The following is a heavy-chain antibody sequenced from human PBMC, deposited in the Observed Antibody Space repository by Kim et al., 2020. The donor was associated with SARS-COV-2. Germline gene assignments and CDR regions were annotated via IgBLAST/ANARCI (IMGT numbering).Heavy chain of an antibody. Sequence: GGSLRLSCAASGFTFSTYWIHWVRQAPGKGPVWVSRIKYDGSTTIYADSVKGRFTISRDNAKNTLYLQMNSLRAEETAVYYCVRDLDWILYDYWGLGTLVTVSS. CDR2: IKYDGSTT. V-gene: IGHV3-74*01. CDR3: VRDLDWILYDY. D-gene: IGHD3-3*01. J-gene: IGHJ4*02. CDR1: GFTFSTYW.